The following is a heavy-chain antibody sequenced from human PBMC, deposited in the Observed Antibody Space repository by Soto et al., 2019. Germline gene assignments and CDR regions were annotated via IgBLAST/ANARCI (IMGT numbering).Heavy chain of an antibody. CDR1: GYSVTSYW. CDR3: ARTSAAGKYYYGMDV. V-gene: IGHV5-51*01. D-gene: IGHD6-13*01. CDR2: IYPGDSDT. J-gene: IGHJ6*02. Sequence: GESLKISCKGSGYSVTSYWIGLVRQMPVKGLEWMGIIYPGDSDTRYSPSFQGQVTISADKSISTAYLQWSSLKASDTAMYYCARTSAAGKYYYGMDVWGQGTTVTVSS.